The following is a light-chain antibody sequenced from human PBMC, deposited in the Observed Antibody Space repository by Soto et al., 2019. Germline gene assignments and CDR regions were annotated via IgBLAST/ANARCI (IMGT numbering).Light chain of an antibody. Sequence: IVVTQSPATLSVSPGERATLSCRASQSVGNNFAWYQQKPGQAPRLLIFATSTRATGVPARFSGSGSGTEFTLTISSLQSEDFAVYYCQPYGDWPLTFGGGAKVEIE. V-gene: IGKV3-15*01. CDR1: QSVGNN. CDR3: QPYGDWPLT. J-gene: IGKJ4*01. CDR2: ATS.